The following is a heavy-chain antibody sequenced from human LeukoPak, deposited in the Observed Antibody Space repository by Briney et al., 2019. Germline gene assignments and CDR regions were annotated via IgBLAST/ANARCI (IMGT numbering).Heavy chain of an antibody. CDR2: IYHSGST. J-gene: IGHJ4*02. V-gene: IGHV4-30-2*01. CDR3: ARDGPFYGLDY. CDR1: GGSISSGGYS. D-gene: IGHD3-16*01. Sequence: SQTLSLTCAVSGGSISSGGYSWSWIRQPPGKGLEWIGYIYHSGSTYYNPSLKSRVTISVDRSKNQFSLKLSSVTAADTAVYYFARDGPFYGLDYWGQGTLVTVSS.